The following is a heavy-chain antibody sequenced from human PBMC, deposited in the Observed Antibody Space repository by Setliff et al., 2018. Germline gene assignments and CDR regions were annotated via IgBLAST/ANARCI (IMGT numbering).Heavy chain of an antibody. CDR3: ARGWAALGIIGY. CDR2: MNPNSGNT. Sequence: VASVKVSCKASGYTFTNYPIHWVRQAPGQRLEWMGWMNPNSGNTGSTQKFQGRVTMTRNTSTSTAYMELSRLTSEDTAVYFCARGWAALGIIGYWGQGTLVTVSS. J-gene: IGHJ4*02. D-gene: IGHD7-27*01. CDR1: GYTFTNYP. V-gene: IGHV1-8*02.